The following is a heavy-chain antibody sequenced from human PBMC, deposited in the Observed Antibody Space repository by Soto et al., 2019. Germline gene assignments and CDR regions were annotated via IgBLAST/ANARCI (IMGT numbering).Heavy chain of an antibody. Sequence: ASVKVSCKASGGSFSNYIFAWVRQAPGQGLEWMGGTIPMFATAQYAQKLQGRVTITADESTSTVYMDLTSLTSDDTAVYYCARGLFGQQWLVGFDTWGQGTLVTVSS. J-gene: IGHJ4*02. V-gene: IGHV1-69*13. CDR2: TIPMFATA. CDR1: GGSFSNYI. CDR3: ARGLFGQQWLVGFDT. D-gene: IGHD6-19*01.